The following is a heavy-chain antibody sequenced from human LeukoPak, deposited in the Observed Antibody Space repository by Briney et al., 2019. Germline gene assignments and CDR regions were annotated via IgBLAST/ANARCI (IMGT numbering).Heavy chain of an antibody. V-gene: IGHV1-69*13. CDR3: ATCGYSYGRRELDY. CDR1: GGTFSSYA. Sequence: ASVKASCKASGGTFSSYAISWVRQAPGQGLEWMGGIIPIFGTANYAQKFQGRVTITADESTSTAYMELSSLRSEDTAVYYCATCGYSYGRRELDYWGQGTLVTVSS. CDR2: IIPIFGTA. D-gene: IGHD5-18*01. J-gene: IGHJ4*02.